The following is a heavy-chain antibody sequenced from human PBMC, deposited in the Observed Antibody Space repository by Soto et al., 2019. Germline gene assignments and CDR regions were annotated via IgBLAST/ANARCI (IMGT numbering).Heavy chain of an antibody. Sequence: ASVKVSCKASGYTFTSYGISWVRQAPGQGLGWMGWISAYNGNTNYAQKLQGRVTMTTDTSTSTAYMELRSLRSDDTAVYYCARKLGYCSGGSCYAENWFDPWGQGTLVTAPQ. J-gene: IGHJ5*02. CDR1: GYTFTSYG. D-gene: IGHD2-15*01. CDR3: ARKLGYCSGGSCYAENWFDP. CDR2: ISAYNGNT. V-gene: IGHV1-18*01.